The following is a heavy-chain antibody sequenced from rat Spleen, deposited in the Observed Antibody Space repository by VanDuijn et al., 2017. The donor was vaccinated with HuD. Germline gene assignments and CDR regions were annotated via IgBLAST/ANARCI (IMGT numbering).Heavy chain of an antibody. CDR2: ISISSGT. Sequence: AAQLVESGGGLVQPGKSLKLSCSASGFTFSSYGMHWIRQAPGKGLDWVAYISISSGTVYADAVKERFTISRDNAKSTLYLQMNSLRSEDTATYYCTRVGDYGYNYGVMDAWGQGASVTVSS. CDR3: TRVGDYGYNYGVMDA. CDR1: GFTFSSYG. J-gene: IGHJ4*01. D-gene: IGHD1-9*01. V-gene: IGHV5-62*01.